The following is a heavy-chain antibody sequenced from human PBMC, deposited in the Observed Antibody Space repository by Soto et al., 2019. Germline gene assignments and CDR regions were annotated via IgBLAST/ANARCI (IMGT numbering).Heavy chain of an antibody. Sequence: EVQLLESGGGWVQPGGSLRLSCAASGFTFSTFVMTWVGQVPGEGLEWVSSITGSGNSAYYADSVKGRFTISRDNSKNTLYLQMSSLGADDTAAYYCAVHLGENYYTMDVWGQGTTVTVSS. CDR2: ITGSGNSA. J-gene: IGHJ6*02. V-gene: IGHV3-23*01. CDR3: AVHLGENYYTMDV. D-gene: IGHD3-10*01. CDR1: GFTFSTFV.